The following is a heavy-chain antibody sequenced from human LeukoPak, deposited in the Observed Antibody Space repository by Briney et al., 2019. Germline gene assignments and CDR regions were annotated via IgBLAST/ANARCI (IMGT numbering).Heavy chain of an antibody. D-gene: IGHD2-2*01. CDR2: INHSGST. CDR1: GGSFSGYY. J-gene: IGHJ4*02. CDR3: ARGVWVVVVPAAAPYFDY. V-gene: IGHV4-34*01. Sequence: SETLSLTCAVYGGSFSGYYWSWIRQPPGKGLEWIGEINHSGSTNHNPSLKSRVTISVDTSKNQFSLKLSSVTAADTAVYYCARGVWVVVVPAAAPYFDYWGQGTLVTVSS.